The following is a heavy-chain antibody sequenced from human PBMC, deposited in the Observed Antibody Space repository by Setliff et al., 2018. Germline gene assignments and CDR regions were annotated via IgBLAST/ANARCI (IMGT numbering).Heavy chain of an antibody. CDR2: ISASSANI. CDR3: ASDPSYASSLYYYLEV. V-gene: IGHV3-48*01. CDR1: GFTFSRYA. J-gene: IGHJ6*03. Sequence: LRLSCAASGFTFSRYAMNWVRQTPGKGLEWVSYISASSANIQYADSVRGRFTVSRDNARNSLYLQMNSLRGDDAAVYDCASDPSYASSLYYYLEVWGKGTTVTVSS. D-gene: IGHD6-13*01.